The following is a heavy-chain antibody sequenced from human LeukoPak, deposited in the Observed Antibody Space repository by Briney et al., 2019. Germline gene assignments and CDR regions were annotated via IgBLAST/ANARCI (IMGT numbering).Heavy chain of an antibody. V-gene: IGHV4-34*01. CDR2: INHSGST. CDR3: ARGQVPAARGYNWFDP. D-gene: IGHD2-2*01. Sequence: PSETLSLTCAVYGGSFSGYYWSWIRQPPGKGLEWIGEINHSGSTNYNPSLKSRVTMSVDTSKKQFSLRLTSMIAADTALYYCARGQVPAARGYNWFDPWGQGTLVTVSS. J-gene: IGHJ5*02. CDR1: GGSFSGYY.